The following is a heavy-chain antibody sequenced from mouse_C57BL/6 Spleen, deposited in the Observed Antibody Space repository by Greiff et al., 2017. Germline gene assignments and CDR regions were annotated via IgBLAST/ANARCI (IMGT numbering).Heavy chain of an antibody. Sequence: EVQLQQSGPELVKPGASVKISCKASGYSFTGYYMNWVKQSPEKSLEWIGEINPSTGGTTYNQKFKAKATLTVDKSSSTAYMQLKSLTSEDSAVYYCARGLPVGGAMDYWGQGTSVTVSS. D-gene: IGHD1-1*01. CDR2: INPSTGGT. CDR1: GYSFTGYY. V-gene: IGHV1-42*01. J-gene: IGHJ4*01. CDR3: ARGLPVGGAMDY.